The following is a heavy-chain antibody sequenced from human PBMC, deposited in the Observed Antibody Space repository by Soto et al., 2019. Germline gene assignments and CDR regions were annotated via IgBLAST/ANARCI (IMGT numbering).Heavy chain of an antibody. V-gene: IGHV5-51*01. Sequence: GESLKISCKGSVYSFTSYWIGWLRQMPGKSLEWMGIIYPGDSDTRYSPSFQGQVTIPADKSISTAYLQWSSLKASDTAMYYCARCETFIAADAFDIWGQGTMVTVSS. CDR3: ARCETFIAADAFDI. J-gene: IGHJ3*02. CDR1: VYSFTSYW. D-gene: IGHD6-13*01. CDR2: IYPGDSDT.